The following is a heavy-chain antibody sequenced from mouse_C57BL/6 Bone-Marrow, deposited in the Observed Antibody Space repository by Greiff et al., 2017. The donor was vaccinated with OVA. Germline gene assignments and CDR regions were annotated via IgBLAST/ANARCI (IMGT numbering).Heavy chain of an antibody. J-gene: IGHJ1*03. CDR2: IDPSDSYT. V-gene: IGHV1-59*01. CDR3: ARQIYYYGSPYWYFDV. D-gene: IGHD1-1*01. Sequence: QVQLQQPGAELVRPGTSVKLSCKASGYTFTSYWMHWVKQRPGQGLEWIGVIDPSDSYTNYNQKFKGKATLTVDTSSSTAYMQLSSLTSEDSAVYYCARQIYYYGSPYWYFDVWGTGTTVTVSS. CDR1: GYTFTSYW.